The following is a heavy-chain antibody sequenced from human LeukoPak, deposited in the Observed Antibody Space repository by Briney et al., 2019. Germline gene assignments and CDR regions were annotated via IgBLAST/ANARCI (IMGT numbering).Heavy chain of an antibody. CDR2: INHSGST. V-gene: IGHV4-34*01. D-gene: IGHD4-17*01. Sequence: PLSLTGAVYGGACSGYYWGWIRQPPGKGLEWIGEINHSGSTNYNPSLKSRVTISVDTSKNQFSLKLSSVTAADTAVYYCARMTTVTTSYYYGMDVWGQGTTVTVSS. CDR3: ARMTTVTTSYYYGMDV. CDR1: GGACSGYY. J-gene: IGHJ6*02.